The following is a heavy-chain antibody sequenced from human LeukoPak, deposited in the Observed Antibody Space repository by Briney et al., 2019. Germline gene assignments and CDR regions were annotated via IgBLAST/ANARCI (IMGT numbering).Heavy chain of an antibody. J-gene: IGHJ5*02. CDR2: IYHSGST. D-gene: IGHD2-21*02. CDR1: GYSISSGYY. CDR3: ARTNHLLFRSLWFDP. V-gene: IGHV4-38-2*02. Sequence: SETLSLTCTVSGYSISSGYYWGWIRQPPGKGLEWIGSIYHSGSTYYNPSLKSRVTISVDTSKNQFSLKLSSVTAADTAVYYCARTNHLLFRSLWFDPWGQGTLVTVSS.